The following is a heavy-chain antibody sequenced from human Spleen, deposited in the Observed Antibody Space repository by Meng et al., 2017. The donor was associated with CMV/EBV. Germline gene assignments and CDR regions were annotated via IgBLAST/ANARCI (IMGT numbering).Heavy chain of an antibody. CDR3: GRAPYISFRRGIDY. Sequence: SGSTFGTYAVPWDRKAPGNGLEWVSALSGVDSPTFYADSVQGRFIISRDNSKNTLYLQMSSLRAEDTAVYYCGRAPYISFRRGIDYWGRGTLVTVSS. J-gene: IGHJ4*02. CDR1: GSTFGTYA. V-gene: IGHV3-23*01. D-gene: IGHD6-6*01. CDR2: LSGVDSPT.